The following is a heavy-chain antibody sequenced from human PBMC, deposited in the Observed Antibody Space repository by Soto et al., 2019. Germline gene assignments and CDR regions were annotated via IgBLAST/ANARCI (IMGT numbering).Heavy chain of an antibody. Sequence: ASVKVSCKASGYTFTSYGISWVRQAHGQGLEWMGWISAYNGNTNYAQKLQVRVTMTTDTSTSTAYMELRSPRSDDTAVYCCARACYYDCSGYYYLSFVYWGQGTLVTVSS. CDR3: ARACYYDCSGYYYLSFVY. J-gene: IGHJ4*02. D-gene: IGHD3-22*01. CDR2: ISAYNGNT. CDR1: GYTFTSYG. V-gene: IGHV1-18*01.